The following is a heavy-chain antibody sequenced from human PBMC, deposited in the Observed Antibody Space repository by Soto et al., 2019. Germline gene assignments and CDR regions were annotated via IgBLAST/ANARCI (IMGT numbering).Heavy chain of an antibody. V-gene: IGHV3-23*01. CDR3: AKHNSMSGSYYYYYYYGMDV. CDR1: GFTFSSYA. J-gene: IGHJ6*02. Sequence: EVQLLESGGGLVQPGGSLRLSCAASGFTFSSYAMSWVRQAPGKGLEWVSAISGSGGSTYYADSVKGRFTISRDNSKNTLYLQMSSLRAEDTAVYYCAKHNSMSGSYYYYYYYGMDVWGQGTTVTVSS. D-gene: IGHD1-26*01. CDR2: ISGSGGST.